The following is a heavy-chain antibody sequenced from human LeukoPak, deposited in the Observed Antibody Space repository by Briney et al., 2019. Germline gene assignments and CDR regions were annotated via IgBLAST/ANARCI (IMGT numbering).Heavy chain of an antibody. CDR1: GFTFSSYA. V-gene: IGHV3-23*01. CDR3: AKEGVWGITMVRGVTGNGMDV. J-gene: IGHJ6*02. D-gene: IGHD3-10*01. Sequence: LGGSLRLSCAASGFTFSSYAMSWVRQAPGKGLEWVSAIRGSGGSTYYADSVKGRFTISRDNSKNTLYLQMNSLRAEDTAVYYCAKEGVWGITMVRGVTGNGMDVWGQGTTVTVSS. CDR2: IRGSGGST.